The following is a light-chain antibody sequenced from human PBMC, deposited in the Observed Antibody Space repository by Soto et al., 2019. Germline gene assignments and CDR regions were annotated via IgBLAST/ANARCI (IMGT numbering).Light chain of an antibody. CDR2: DAS. Sequence: IVLTHSPSTLSLSPGERATLSCRANQNISNYLAWYQQRPGQAPRLLIYDASKRATGIPARFSGSGSGTDFTLTISSLEPEDFAVYYCHQHDDWPINFGQGTRLEIK. J-gene: IGKJ5*01. CDR3: HQHDDWPIN. CDR1: QNISNY. V-gene: IGKV3-11*01.